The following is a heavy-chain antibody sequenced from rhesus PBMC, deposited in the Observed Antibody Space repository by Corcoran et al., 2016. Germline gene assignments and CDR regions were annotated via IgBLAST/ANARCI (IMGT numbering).Heavy chain of an antibody. V-gene: IGHV4-173*01. CDR2: ISGSGGTT. J-gene: IGHJ2*01. D-gene: IGHD4-35*01. Sequence: QVQLQESGPGLVKPSETLSLTCAVSGGSISSNYWSWIRQPPGKGLEWIGRISGSGGTTDSTPPPKRLVPISTDTSKNQFSLKLSAVAAADTAVYYCARGPAYGNYVAYWYFDLWGPGTPITISS. CDR1: GGSISSNY. CDR3: ARGPAYGNYVAYWYFDL.